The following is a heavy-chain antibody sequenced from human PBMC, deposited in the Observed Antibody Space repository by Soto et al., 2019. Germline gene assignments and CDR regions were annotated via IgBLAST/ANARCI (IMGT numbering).Heavy chain of an antibody. V-gene: IGHV4-59*01. CDR2: IYYSGST. Sequence: SETLSLTCTVSGGSISSYYWSWIWQPPGKGLEWIGYIYYSGSTNYNPSLKSRVTISVDTSKNQFSLKLSSVTAADTAVYYCARNQQLLEGKYYYGMDVWGQGTTVTVSS. CDR3: ARNQQLLEGKYYYGMDV. J-gene: IGHJ6*02. D-gene: IGHD2-2*01. CDR1: GGSISSYY.